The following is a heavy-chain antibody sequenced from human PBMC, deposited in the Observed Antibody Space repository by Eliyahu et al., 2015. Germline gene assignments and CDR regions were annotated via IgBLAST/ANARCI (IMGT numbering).Heavy chain of an antibody. Sequence: EVQLLESGGGLVQPGGSLRLXCAASGFTFSSYAMSWVRQAPGKGLGWVSAISGSGGDTYYADSVKGRFTISRDNSKNTLFLQMNSLRAEDTAVYYCAKFYGIDVWGQGTTVTVSS. CDR2: ISGSGGDT. V-gene: IGHV3-23*01. J-gene: IGHJ6*02. CDR3: AKFYGIDV. CDR1: GFTFSSYA.